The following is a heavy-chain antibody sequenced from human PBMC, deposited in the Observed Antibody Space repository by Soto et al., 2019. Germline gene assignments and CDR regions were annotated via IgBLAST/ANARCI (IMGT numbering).Heavy chain of an antibody. CDR1: GGSFSGYY. CDR3: ARRYRSSFDF. D-gene: IGHD6-13*01. CDR2: IYYNGST. Sequence: SETLSLTCAVYGGSFSGYYWSWIRQPPGKGLEWIGYIYYNGSTNYNPSLKSRVTISVDTSKNQFSLKLSSVTAADTAVYYCARRYRSSFDFWGQGTLVTVSS. J-gene: IGHJ4*02. V-gene: IGHV4-59*08.